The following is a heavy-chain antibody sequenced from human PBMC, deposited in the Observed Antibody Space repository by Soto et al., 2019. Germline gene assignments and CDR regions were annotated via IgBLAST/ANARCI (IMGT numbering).Heavy chain of an antibody. V-gene: IGHV3-7*03. Sequence: GGSLRLSCAASGFIFSSSWMGWVRQAPGKGLEWVANIKDDGSEKYYLDSVKGRFTISRDNAKNSLYLQMDSLRAEDTAVYYCAREGGLVGYTSSFDYWGRGTLVTVSS. D-gene: IGHD1-26*01. CDR2: IKDDGSEK. CDR3: AREGGLVGYTSSFDY. J-gene: IGHJ4*02. CDR1: GFIFSSSW.